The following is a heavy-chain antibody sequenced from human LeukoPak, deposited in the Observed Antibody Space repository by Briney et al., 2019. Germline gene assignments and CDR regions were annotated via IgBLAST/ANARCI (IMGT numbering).Heavy chain of an antibody. Sequence: GESLKISCEASGYTFTKHWIGWVRQMPGKGLEWMGTIYPGDSDTRYNPSFQGQVTVSVDKSITTAYLQWSNLKASDTAVYYCVRGWRGSLYDPPDFWGQGTLVTVSS. CDR2: IYPGDSDT. J-gene: IGHJ4*02. CDR1: GYTFTKHW. D-gene: IGHD3-16*01. V-gene: IGHV5-51*01. CDR3: VRGWRGSLYDPPDF.